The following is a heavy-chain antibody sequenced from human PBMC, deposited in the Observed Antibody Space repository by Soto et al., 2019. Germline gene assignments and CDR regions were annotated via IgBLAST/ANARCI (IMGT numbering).Heavy chain of an antibody. CDR2: ISSNGVGT. J-gene: IGHJ6*03. CDR3: ARRARPDFYYMDV. D-gene: IGHD6-6*01. Sequence: GGSLRLSCAASGFSLSGYAMEWVRQSPGRGLEYVSGISSNGVGTYYANSVQGRFTISRDNSKNTVYLQMGSLRPEDMAVYYCARRARPDFYYMDVWGKGTTVTVSS. CDR1: GFSLSGYA. V-gene: IGHV3-64*01.